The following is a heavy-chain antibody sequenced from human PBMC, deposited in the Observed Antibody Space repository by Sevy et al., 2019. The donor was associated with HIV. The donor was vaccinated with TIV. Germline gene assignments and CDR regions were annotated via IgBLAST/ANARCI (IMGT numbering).Heavy chain of an antibody. J-gene: IGHJ6*02. V-gene: IGHV1-18*01. CDR3: ARGPYSSGWYGRNYYYYGMDV. Sequence: ATVKVSCKASGYTFTSYGISWVRQAPGQGLEWMGWISAYNGNTNYAQKLQGRVTMTTDTSTSTAYMELSSLRSDDTAVYYCARGPYSSGWYGRNYYYYGMDVWGQGTTVTVSS. CDR2: ISAYNGNT. CDR1: GYTFTSYG. D-gene: IGHD6-19*01.